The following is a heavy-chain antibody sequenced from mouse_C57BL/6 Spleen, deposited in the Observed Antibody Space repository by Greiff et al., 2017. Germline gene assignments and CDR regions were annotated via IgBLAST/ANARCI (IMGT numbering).Heavy chain of an antibody. CDR2: ISSGSSTI. CDR1: GFTFSDYG. CDR3: ARRVYYAMDY. Sequence: VHVKQSGGGLVKPGGSLKLSCAASGFTFSDYGMHWVRQAPEKGLEWVAYISSGSSTIYYADTVKGRFTISRDNAKNTLFLQMTSLRSEDTAMYYCARRVYYAMDYWGQGTSVTVSS. V-gene: IGHV5-17*01. J-gene: IGHJ4*01.